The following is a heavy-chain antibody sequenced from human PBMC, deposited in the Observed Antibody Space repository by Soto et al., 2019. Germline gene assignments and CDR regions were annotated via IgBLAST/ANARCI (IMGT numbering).Heavy chain of an antibody. CDR2: IGPESGAT. Sequence: ASVKVSCKASGYTFTGHYIHWVRQAPEQGPEWMGEIGPESGATRYAQKFQGRVTMTRDMSITAVYMELNNLSPDDTAVYYCGRGRSGQIVVFYWGQGTPVTVSS. V-gene: IGHV1-2*02. J-gene: IGHJ4*02. CDR1: GYTFTGHY. CDR3: GRGRSGQIVVFY. D-gene: IGHD5-12*01.